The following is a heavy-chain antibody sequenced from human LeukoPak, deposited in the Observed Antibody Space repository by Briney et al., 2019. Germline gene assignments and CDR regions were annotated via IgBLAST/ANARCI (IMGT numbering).Heavy chain of an antibody. CDR1: GFTYSSYE. CDR2: ISSSGSTI. J-gene: IGHJ5*02. V-gene: IGHV3-48*03. D-gene: IGHD6-19*01. CDR3: ARDRYSSGWA. Sequence: PGGSLRLSCAASGFTYSSYEMNWVRQAPGKGQEWVSYISSSGSTIYYADSVKGRFTISRDNAKNSLYLQMNSLRAEDTAVYYCARDRYSSGWAWGQGTLVTVPS.